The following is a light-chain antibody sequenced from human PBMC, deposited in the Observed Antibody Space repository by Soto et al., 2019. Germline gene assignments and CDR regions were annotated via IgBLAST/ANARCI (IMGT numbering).Light chain of an antibody. CDR2: EVS. CDR3: SSYAGSNNLV. J-gene: IGLJ2*01. CDR1: SSDVGGYNY. Sequence: QSALTQPPSASGSPGQSVTISCTGTSSDVGGYNYVSWYQQHPGKAPKLMIYEVSERPSGVPHRFSGSKSGNTASLTVSGLQAEDEADYYCSSYAGSNNLVFGGGTKLTVL. V-gene: IGLV2-8*01.